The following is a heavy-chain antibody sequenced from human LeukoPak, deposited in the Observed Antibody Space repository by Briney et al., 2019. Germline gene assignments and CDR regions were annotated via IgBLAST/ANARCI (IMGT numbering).Heavy chain of an antibody. J-gene: IGHJ4*02. Sequence: GGTLRLYCAASGFTFSSYSMNWVRQAPGKGLEWVSSISSSSSYIYYADPVKGRFTISRDNAKNSMYLQMNSLRAEDTAVYYCARDMQQLGNWGQGTLVTVSS. V-gene: IGHV3-21*01. CDR1: GFTFSSYS. CDR2: ISSSSSYI. CDR3: ARDMQQLGN. D-gene: IGHD6-13*01.